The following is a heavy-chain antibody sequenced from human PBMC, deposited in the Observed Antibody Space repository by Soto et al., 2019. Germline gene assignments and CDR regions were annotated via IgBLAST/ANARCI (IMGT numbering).Heavy chain of an antibody. CDR2: ISGSGGST. J-gene: IGHJ4*02. V-gene: IGHV3-23*01. D-gene: IGHD3-10*01. CDR1: GFTSSTYP. Sequence: GGSLRLSCAVSGFTSSTYPMSWVRQAPGKGLEWVSLISGSGGSTYYADSVKGRFTISRDNSRNTLYLQMNSLRAEDTAVYYCANGPYFYAAGSYRKPHDYWGQGTLVTVSS. CDR3: ANGPYFYAAGSYRKPHDY.